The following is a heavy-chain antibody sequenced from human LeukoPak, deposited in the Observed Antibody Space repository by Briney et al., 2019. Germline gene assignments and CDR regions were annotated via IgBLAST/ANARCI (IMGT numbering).Heavy chain of an antibody. CDR2: INHSGST. V-gene: IGHV4-34*01. CDR1: GGYFSGYY. Sequence: SETLSLTCAVYGGYFSGYYWSWIRQPPGKGLEWIGEINHSGSTNYNPSLKSRVTISVDTSKNQFSLKLSSVTAADTAVYYCARGPIVVVPAAMPSGFDPWGQGTLVTVSS. J-gene: IGHJ5*02. CDR3: ARGPIVVVPAAMPSGFDP. D-gene: IGHD2-2*01.